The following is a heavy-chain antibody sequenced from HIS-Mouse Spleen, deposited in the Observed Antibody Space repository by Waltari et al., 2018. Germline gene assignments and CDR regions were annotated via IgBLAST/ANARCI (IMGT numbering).Heavy chain of an antibody. CDR3: AKDKHHAFDY. J-gene: IGHJ4*02. Sequence: QVQLVESGGGVVQPGRSLRLSCAASGFTFSSYGMNWVRQAPGKGMEWVAVISYDESNKYYADSVKGRFTISRDNSKNTLYLQMNSLRAEDTAVYYCAKDKHHAFDYWGQGTLVTVSS. CDR2: ISYDESNK. V-gene: IGHV3-30*18. CDR1: GFTFSSYG.